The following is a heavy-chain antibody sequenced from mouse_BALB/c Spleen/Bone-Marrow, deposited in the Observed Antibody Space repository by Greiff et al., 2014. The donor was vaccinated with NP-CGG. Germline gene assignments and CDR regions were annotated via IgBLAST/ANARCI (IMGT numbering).Heavy chain of an antibody. V-gene: IGHV1S132*01. CDR1: GYTFTNYW. CDR2: IFPGTDTS. J-gene: IGHJ3*01. CDR3: SRNYDYDEGAWFTY. Sequence: QVQLQQSGAEVVKPGASVKLSCKTSGYTFTNYWIQWVKQRPGQGLGWIGEIFPGTDTSYYNEKFKDKATLTVDTSSSTAYTQLSNLTSEDSAVYFCSRNYDYDEGAWFTYWGQGTLVTVSA. D-gene: IGHD2-4*01.